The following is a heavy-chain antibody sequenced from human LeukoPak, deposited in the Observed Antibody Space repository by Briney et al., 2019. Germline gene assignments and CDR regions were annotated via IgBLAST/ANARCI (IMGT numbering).Heavy chain of an antibody. Sequence: ASVKVSCKASGYTFTSYGISWVRQAPGQGLEWMGWIGAYNGNTNYAQKLQGRVTMTTDTSTSTAYMELRSLRSDDTAVYYCARDNLDSNFQAYNWFDPWGQGTLVTVSS. CDR3: ARDNLDSNFQAYNWFDP. CDR1: GYTFTSYG. J-gene: IGHJ5*02. V-gene: IGHV1-18*01. CDR2: IGAYNGNT. D-gene: IGHD3-22*01.